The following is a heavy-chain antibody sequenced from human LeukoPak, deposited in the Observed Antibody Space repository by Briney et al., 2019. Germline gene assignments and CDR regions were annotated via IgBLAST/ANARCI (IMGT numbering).Heavy chain of an antibody. V-gene: IGHV4-31*03. J-gene: IGHJ4*02. CDR2: IYYSGST. CDR1: GGSISSGGYY. CDR3: ARGRGDEYGDYDY. D-gene: IGHD4-17*01. Sequence: SETLSLTCTVSGGSISSGGYYWSWIRQHPGKGLEWIGYIYYSGSTYYNPSLKSRVTISVDTSKNQFSLKLSSVTAADTAVYYCARGRGDEYGDYDYWGQGSLVTVSS.